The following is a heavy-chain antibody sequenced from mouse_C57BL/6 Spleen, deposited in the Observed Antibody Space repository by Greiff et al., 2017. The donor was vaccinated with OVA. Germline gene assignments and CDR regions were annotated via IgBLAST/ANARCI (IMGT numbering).Heavy chain of an antibody. CDR1: GYTFTDYY. J-gene: IGHJ2*01. CDR3: ALYYYGSSYAFDY. Sequence: EVQLQQSGPELVKPGASVKISCKASGYTFTDYYMNWVKQSHGKSLEWIGDINPNNGGTSYNQKFKGKATLTVDKSSSTAYMELRSLTSEDSAVYYCALYYYGSSYAFDYWGQGTTLTVSS. D-gene: IGHD1-1*01. V-gene: IGHV1-26*01. CDR2: INPNNGGT.